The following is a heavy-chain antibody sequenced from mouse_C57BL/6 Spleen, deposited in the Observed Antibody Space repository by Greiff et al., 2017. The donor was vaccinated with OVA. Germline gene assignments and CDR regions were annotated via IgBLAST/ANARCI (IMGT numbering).Heavy chain of an antibody. Sequence: QVQLKQPGAELVKPGASVKLSCKASGYTFTSYWMHWVKQRPGQGLEWIGMIHPNSGSTNYNEKFKSKATLTVDKSSSTAYMQLSSLTSEDSAVYYCARHYYDYDGFAYWGQGTLVTVSA. CDR1: GYTFTSYW. CDR3: ARHYYDYDGFAY. CDR2: IHPNSGST. D-gene: IGHD2-4*01. V-gene: IGHV1-64*01. J-gene: IGHJ3*01.